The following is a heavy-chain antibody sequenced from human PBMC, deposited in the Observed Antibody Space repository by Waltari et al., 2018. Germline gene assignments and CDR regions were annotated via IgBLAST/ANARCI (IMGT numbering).Heavy chain of an antibody. Sequence: EVQLVESGGGLVQPGGSLRLSCAASGFTFSSYAMSWVRQAPGKGVEWVSAISGSGGSTYYADSVKGRFTISRDNSKNTLYLQMNSLRAEDTAVYYCAKEEGYDFWSGLSGPDYWGQGTLVTVSS. D-gene: IGHD3-3*01. V-gene: IGHV3-23*04. CDR2: ISGSGGST. CDR1: GFTFSSYA. J-gene: IGHJ4*02. CDR3: AKEEGYDFWSGLSGPDY.